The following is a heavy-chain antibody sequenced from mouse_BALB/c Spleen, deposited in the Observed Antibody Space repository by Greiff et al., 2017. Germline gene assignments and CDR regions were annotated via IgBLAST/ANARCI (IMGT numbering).Heavy chain of an antibody. V-gene: IGHV5-9-4*01. J-gene: IGHJ2*01. CDR2: ISSGGSYT. CDR1: GFTFSSYA. Sequence: EVKLEVSGGGLVKPGGSLKLSCAASGFTFSSYAMSWVRQSPEKRLEWVAEISSGGSYTYYPDTVTGRFTISRDNAKNTLYLEMSSLRSEDTAMYYCASGPLDYWGQGTALTVSS. CDR3: ASGPLDY.